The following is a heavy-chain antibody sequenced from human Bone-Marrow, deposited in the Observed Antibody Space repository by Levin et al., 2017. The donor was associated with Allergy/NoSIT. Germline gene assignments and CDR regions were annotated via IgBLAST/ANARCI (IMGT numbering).Heavy chain of an antibody. J-gene: IGHJ4*02. CDR1: GFTFSSYS. V-gene: IGHV3-21*01. Sequence: GESLKISCAASGFTFSSYSMNWVRQAPGKGLEWVSSISSSSSYIYYADSVKGRFTISRDNAKNSLYLQMNSLRAEDTAVYYCAREPRSIAARPGGILDYWGQGTLVTVSS. CDR3: AREPRSIAARPGGILDY. D-gene: IGHD6-6*01. CDR2: ISSSSSYI.